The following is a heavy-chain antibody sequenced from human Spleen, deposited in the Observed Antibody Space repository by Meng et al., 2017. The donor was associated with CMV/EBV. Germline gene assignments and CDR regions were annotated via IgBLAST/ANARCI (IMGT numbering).Heavy chain of an antibody. CDR2: ISNAGNTK. CDR1: GFIFSSYA. CDR3: TRSTDTIMAPPFDF. D-gene: IGHD5-18*01. J-gene: IGHJ4*02. V-gene: IGHV3-30-3*01. Sequence: GESLKISCAASGFIFSSYAMHWVRQAPGRGLEWVAVISNAGNTKYYADSVKGRFTISRDNSKNTLYLQMNSLKTEDTAVYYCTRSTDTIMAPPFDFWGQGTLVTVSS.